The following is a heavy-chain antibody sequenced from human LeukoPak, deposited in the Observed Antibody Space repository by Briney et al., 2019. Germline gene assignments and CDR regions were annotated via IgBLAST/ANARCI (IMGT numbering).Heavy chain of an antibody. Sequence: GGSLRLSCAASGFTVSSNYMSWVRQAPGNGLEWVSVIYSGGSTYYADSVKGRFTISRDNSKNTLYLQMNSLRAEDTAVYYCARDKQQLVPPPKYGMDVWGQGTTVTVSS. CDR3: ARDKQQLVPPPKYGMDV. CDR2: IYSGGST. J-gene: IGHJ6*02. CDR1: GFTVSSNY. D-gene: IGHD6-13*01. V-gene: IGHV3-66*01.